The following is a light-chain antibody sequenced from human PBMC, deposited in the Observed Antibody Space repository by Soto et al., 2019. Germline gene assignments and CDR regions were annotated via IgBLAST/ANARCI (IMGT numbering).Light chain of an antibody. CDR1: QSVSSSY. CDR3: QQRSNWPIT. Sequence: EIVMTQFPATLAVSQGERATLSCRSSQSVSSSYLAWYQQKPGQAPRLLIYDASNRATGIPARFSGSGSGTDFTLTISSLEPEDFAVYYCQQRSNWPITFGQGTRLEI. V-gene: IGKV3D-20*02. CDR2: DAS. J-gene: IGKJ5*01.